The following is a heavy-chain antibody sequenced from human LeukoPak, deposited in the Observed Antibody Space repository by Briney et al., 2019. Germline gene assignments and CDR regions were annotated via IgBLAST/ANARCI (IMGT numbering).Heavy chain of an antibody. V-gene: IGHV3-23*01. CDR1: GFTFSSHG. D-gene: IGHD3-10*01. CDR2: ISGSGGST. J-gene: IGHJ4*02. CDR3: AKQEDIWFGELLPVDY. Sequence: PGGTLRLSCAASGFTFSSHGMSWVRQAPGKGLEWVSAISGSGGSTYYADPVKGRFTISRDNSKNTLYLQMNSLRAEDTAVYYCAKQEDIWFGELLPVDYWGQGTLVTVSS.